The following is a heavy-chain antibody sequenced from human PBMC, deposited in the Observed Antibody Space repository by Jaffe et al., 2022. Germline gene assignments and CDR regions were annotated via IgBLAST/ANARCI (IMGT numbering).Heavy chain of an antibody. D-gene: IGHD3-22*01. Sequence: EVQLVESGGGLVQPGRSLRLSCTASGFTFGDYAMSWVRQAPGKGLEWVGFIRSKAYGGTTEYAASVKGRFTISRDDSKSIAYLQMNSLKTEDTAVYYCTRDLIKYYDSSGYPKYYYMDVWGKGTTVTVSS. CDR2: IRSKAYGGTT. V-gene: IGHV3-49*04. CDR1: GFTFGDYA. CDR3: TRDLIKYYDSSGYPKYYYMDV. J-gene: IGHJ6*03.